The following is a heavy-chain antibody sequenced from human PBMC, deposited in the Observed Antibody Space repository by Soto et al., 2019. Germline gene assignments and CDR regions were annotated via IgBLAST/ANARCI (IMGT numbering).Heavy chain of an antibody. CDR2: INHRGST. Sequence: PSGTLSLTCXVYGASFSGYYWSWIRQPPGKGLEWIGEINHRGSTNYNPSLKSRVTISVDTSKNQFSLKLSSVTAADTAVYYCARGPGYYGSGSYTRNYYYYGMDVWGHGTTVTVSS. J-gene: IGHJ6*02. CDR3: ARGPGYYGSGSYTRNYYYYGMDV. CDR1: GASFSGYY. D-gene: IGHD3-10*01. V-gene: IGHV4-34*01.